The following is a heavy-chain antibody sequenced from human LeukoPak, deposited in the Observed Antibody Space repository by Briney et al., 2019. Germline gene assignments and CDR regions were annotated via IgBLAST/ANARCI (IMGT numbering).Heavy chain of an antibody. Sequence: GGSLRLSCATSGFTLSSYEMNWVRQAPGKGLEWVSYISSSGSTIYYADSVKGRFTISRDNAKNSLYLQMHSLRAEDTAVYYCAELGITMIGGVWGKGTTVTISS. V-gene: IGHV3-48*03. J-gene: IGHJ6*04. D-gene: IGHD3-10*02. CDR2: ISSSGSTI. CDR1: GFTLSSYE. CDR3: AELGITMIGGV.